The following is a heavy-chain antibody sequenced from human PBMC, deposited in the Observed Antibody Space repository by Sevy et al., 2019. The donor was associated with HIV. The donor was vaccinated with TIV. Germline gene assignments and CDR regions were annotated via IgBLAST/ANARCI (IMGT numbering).Heavy chain of an antibody. CDR1: GFTFSDHY. J-gene: IGHJ4*02. CDR3: TTHAGIAAAGRVFDY. V-gene: IGHV3-72*01. D-gene: IGHD6-25*01. Sequence: GGSLRLSCVASGFTFSDHYMEWVRQAPGKGLEWVGRTRNKADGYTTEYAASVKGRSTITRDASKNSLYVQMNSLKTEDTAVYYCTTHAGIAAAGRVFDYWGQGTLVTVSS. CDR2: TRNKADGYTT.